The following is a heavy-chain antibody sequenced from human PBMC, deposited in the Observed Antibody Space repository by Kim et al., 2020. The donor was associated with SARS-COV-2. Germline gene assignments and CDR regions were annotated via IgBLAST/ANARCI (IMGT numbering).Heavy chain of an antibody. CDR3: VKGVEIWSLYYHYALDV. J-gene: IGHJ6*02. Sequence: GGSLRLSCVVSGFAFDDYPMHWVRQSPGKGLEWVSSINWNSNEIGYADSVKGRFTIARDNAKNSLYLQMHSLRPEDTALYYCVKGVEIWSLYYHYALDVWGQGTTVTVSS. CDR2: INWNSNEI. CDR1: GFAFDDYP. D-gene: IGHD3-22*01. V-gene: IGHV3-9*01.